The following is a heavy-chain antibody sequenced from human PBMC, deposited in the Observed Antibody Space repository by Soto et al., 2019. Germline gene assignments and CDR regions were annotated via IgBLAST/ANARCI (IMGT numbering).Heavy chain of an antibody. V-gene: IGHV4-34*01. CDR1: GGSFSGYY. Sequence: SETLSLTCAVYGGSFSGYYWSWIRQPPGKGLEWIGEINHSGSTNYNPSLKSRVTISVDTSKNQFSLKLSSVTAADTAVYYCARLGRGYSGYDPYWGQATLVTVYS. CDR2: INHSGST. J-gene: IGHJ4*02. CDR3: ARLGRGYSGYDPY. D-gene: IGHD5-12*01.